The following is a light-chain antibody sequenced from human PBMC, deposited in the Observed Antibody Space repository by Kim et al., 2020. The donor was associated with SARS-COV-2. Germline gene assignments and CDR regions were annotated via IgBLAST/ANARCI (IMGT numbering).Light chain of an antibody. CDR2: SAS. Sequence: APGERATLSCRASQTVSSCYLAWYQQKPGQAPRLLIYSASSRATGIPDRFSGSGSGTDFTLTISSLEPEDFAVYYCQQYDSSRWTFGQGTKVDIK. V-gene: IGKV3-20*01. J-gene: IGKJ1*01. CDR3: QQYDSSRWT. CDR1: QTVSSCY.